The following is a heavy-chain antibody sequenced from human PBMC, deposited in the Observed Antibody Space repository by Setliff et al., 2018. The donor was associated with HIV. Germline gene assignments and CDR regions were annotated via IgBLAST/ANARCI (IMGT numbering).Heavy chain of an antibody. V-gene: IGHV1-69*13. Sequence: SVKVSCKASGGTFSSYAISWVRQAPGQGLEWMGGIIPIFGTANYAQKFQGRVTITADESTSTAYMELSSLRSEDTAVYYCARSRDLVVVPAAPRGAFDIWGQGTMVTVTS. CDR3: ARSRDLVVVPAAPRGAFDI. CDR2: IIPIFGTA. CDR1: GGTFSSYA. J-gene: IGHJ3*02. D-gene: IGHD2-2*01.